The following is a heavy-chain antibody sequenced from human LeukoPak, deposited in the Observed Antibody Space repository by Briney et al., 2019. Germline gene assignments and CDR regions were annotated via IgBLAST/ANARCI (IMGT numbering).Heavy chain of an antibody. CDR3: ARDLGQYYDTSDNWFDP. J-gene: IGHJ5*02. CDR1: GFTVSSNY. D-gene: IGHD3-22*01. Sequence: PGGSLRLSCAASGFTVSSNYMSWVRQAPGKGLEWVSVIYSGGSTYYADSVKGRFTISRDNSKNTLNLQMNSLRAEDTAVCYCARDLGQYYDTSDNWFDPWGQGTLVTVSS. CDR2: IYSGGST. V-gene: IGHV3-53*01.